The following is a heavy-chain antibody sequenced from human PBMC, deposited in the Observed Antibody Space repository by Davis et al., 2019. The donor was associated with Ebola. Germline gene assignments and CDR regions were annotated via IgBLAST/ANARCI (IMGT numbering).Heavy chain of an antibody. CDR2: SAGGWST. J-gene: IGHJ4*02. D-gene: IGHD3-10*01. V-gene: IGHV3-23*01. CDR1: GFTFSSYV. CDR3: AKWSDADSGIGNPLLD. Sequence: GASLNISCAGSGFTFSSYVMSWVRQAPGKGLEWVSLSAGGWSTDYAVSVQGRFSINRDNSKNTLYLQMNSLRVEDTAVYYCAKWSDADSGIGNPLLDWGQGTLVTVSS.